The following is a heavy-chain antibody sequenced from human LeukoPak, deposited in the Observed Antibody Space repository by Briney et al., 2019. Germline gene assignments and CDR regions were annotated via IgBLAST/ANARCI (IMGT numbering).Heavy chain of an antibody. D-gene: IGHD1-26*01. J-gene: IGHJ4*02. Sequence: GGSLRLSCAASGFSFSSAWMSWVRQAPGKGLEWVSYISTSGSTIYYADSVKGRFTISRDNAKNSLFLQMNSLRAEDTAVYYCARERSYHFDYWGQGTLVTVSS. V-gene: IGHV3-48*04. CDR3: ARERSYHFDY. CDR2: ISTSGSTI. CDR1: GFSFSSAW.